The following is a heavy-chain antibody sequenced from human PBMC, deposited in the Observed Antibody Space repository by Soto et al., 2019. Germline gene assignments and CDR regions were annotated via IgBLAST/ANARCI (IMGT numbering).Heavy chain of an antibody. CDR3: ARAKAGIFGVVQYYFDY. Sequence: QVQLVESGGGVVQPGRSLRLSCAASGFTFSSYAMHWVRQAPGKGLEWVAVISYDRSNKYYADSVKGRFTISRDNSKNTPYLQMNSLRAEDTAVYYCARAKAGIFGVVQYYFDYWGQGTLVTVSS. J-gene: IGHJ4*02. CDR1: GFTFSSYA. D-gene: IGHD3-3*01. V-gene: IGHV3-30-3*01. CDR2: ISYDRSNK.